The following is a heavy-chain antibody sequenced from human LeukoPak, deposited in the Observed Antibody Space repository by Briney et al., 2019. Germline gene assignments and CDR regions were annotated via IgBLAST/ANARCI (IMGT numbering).Heavy chain of an antibody. V-gene: IGHV3-7*01. CDR1: GFTFSSYW. CDR2: IKQDGSEK. J-gene: IGHJ4*02. Sequence: GGSLRLSCAASGFTFSSYWMSWVRQAPGKGLEWVANIKQDGSEKYYVDSVKGRFTISRDNAKNSLYLQMNSLRAEDTAVYYCARDPEGVVAATPSYFDYWGQGTLVTASS. D-gene: IGHD2-15*01. CDR3: ARDPEGVVAATPSYFDY.